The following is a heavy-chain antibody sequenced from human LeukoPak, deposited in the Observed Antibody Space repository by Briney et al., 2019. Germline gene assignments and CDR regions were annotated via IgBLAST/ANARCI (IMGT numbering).Heavy chain of an antibody. D-gene: IGHD3-10*01. J-gene: IGHJ4*02. CDR2: ISAYNGNT. V-gene: IGHV1-18*04. CDR3: ARGGLMVRGVMGLVPFDY. Sequence: ASVKVSCKASGYTFTSYGISSVRQAPGQGLEWMGWISAYNGNTNYAQKLQGRVTMTTDTSTSTAYMELRSLRSVDSAVYYCARGGLMVRGVMGLVPFDYWGQGSLVTVSS. CDR1: GYTFTSYG.